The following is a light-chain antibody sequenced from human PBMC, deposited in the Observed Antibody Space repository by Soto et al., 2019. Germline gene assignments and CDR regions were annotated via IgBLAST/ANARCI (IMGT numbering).Light chain of an antibody. CDR3: QQRSNWPPVT. J-gene: IGKJ5*01. Sequence: EIVMTQSPATLSVSPGERATLSCRASQSVSSNLAWYQQKPGQAPRLLIYGASTRATGIPARFSGSGSGTEFTLTISSLQSEDFAVYSCQQRSNWPPVTFGGGTRLEIK. V-gene: IGKV3-15*01. CDR2: GAS. CDR1: QSVSSN.